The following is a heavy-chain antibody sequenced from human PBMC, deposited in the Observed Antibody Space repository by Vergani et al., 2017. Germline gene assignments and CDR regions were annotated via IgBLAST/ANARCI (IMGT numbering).Heavy chain of an antibody. V-gene: IGHV3-23*01. CDR1: GFTFSSYA. J-gene: IGHJ6*03. Sequence: EVQLLESGGGLVQPGGSLRLSCAASGFTFSSYAMSWVRQAPGKGLEWVSAISGSGGSTYYADSVKGRFTISRDNSKNTLYLQMNSLRAEDTAVYYCAGGGLNFWSGFLPTHYYYYMDVWGKGTTVTVSS. CDR2: ISGSGGST. D-gene: IGHD3-3*01. CDR3: AGGGLNFWSGFLPTHYYYYMDV.